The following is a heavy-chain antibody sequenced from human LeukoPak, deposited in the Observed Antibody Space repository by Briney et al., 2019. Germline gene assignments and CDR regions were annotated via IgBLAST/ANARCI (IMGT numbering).Heavy chain of an antibody. CDR3: ARQHPPKEYLT. CDR1: GGSITSNF. J-gene: IGHJ5*02. D-gene: IGHD2-2*01. Sequence: SETLSLTCTVSGGSITSNFWSWIRQPPGKGLEWIGYIFDGGNTRYNPSLSSRATISRDTSKNQFSLRLSSVTAADTAVYYCARQHPPKEYLTWGQGTLVTVSS. CDR2: IFDGGNT. V-gene: IGHV4-59*08.